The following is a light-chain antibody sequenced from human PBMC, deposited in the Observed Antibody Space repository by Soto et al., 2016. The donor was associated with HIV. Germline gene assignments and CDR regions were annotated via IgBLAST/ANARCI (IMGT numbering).Light chain of an antibody. V-gene: IGLV3-21*03. CDR3: QVWDASTDLVV. Sequence: SYELTQPPSLSVAPRKTARITCGGNNVGSKVCSGTSRSQARPLYWSSMMIATGPQGSLSDSSGSNSGDTATLSISRVEAGDEADYYCQVWDASTDLVVFGGGTKLTVL. CDR1: NVGSKV. J-gene: IGLJ2*01. CDR2: MIA.